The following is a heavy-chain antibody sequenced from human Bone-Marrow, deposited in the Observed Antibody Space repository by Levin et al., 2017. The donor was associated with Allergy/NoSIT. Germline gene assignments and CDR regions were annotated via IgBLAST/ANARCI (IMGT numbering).Heavy chain of an antibody. Sequence: GESLKISCKASGYTFTGYYMHWVRQAPGQGLEWMGWINPNSGGTNYAQKFQGRVTMTRDTSISTAYMELSRLRSDDTAVYYCARGGQNEIVVVPAAADYFDYWGQGTLVTVSS. J-gene: IGHJ4*02. CDR3: ARGGQNEIVVVPAAADYFDY. D-gene: IGHD2-2*01. CDR2: INPNSGGT. CDR1: GYTFTGYY. V-gene: IGHV1-2*02.